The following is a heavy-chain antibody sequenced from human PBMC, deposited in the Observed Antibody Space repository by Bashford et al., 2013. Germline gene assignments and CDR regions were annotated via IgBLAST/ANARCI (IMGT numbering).Heavy chain of an antibody. D-gene: IGHD5-12*01. V-gene: IGHV1-46*04. CDR2: INPSGGST. CDR3: ARGADNGYEDY. J-gene: IGHJ4*02. CDR1: GYTFTSYY. Sequence: VASVKVSCKASGYTFTSYYMHWVRQAPGQGLEWMGIINPSGGSTKYAQKLQGRVTLTRDTSTSTVYMELSSLRSEDTAVYYCARGADNGYEDYWGQGTLVTVSS.